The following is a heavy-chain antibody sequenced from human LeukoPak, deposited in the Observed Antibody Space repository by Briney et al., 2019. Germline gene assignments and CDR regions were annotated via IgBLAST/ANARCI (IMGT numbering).Heavy chain of an antibody. CDR2: IRYDGSNR. J-gene: IGHJ6*03. D-gene: IGHD5-18*01. CDR1: GFTFSSYG. V-gene: IGHV3-30*02. Sequence: PGGSLRLSCAASGFTFSSYGMHWVRQAPGKGLEWVAFIRYDGSNRYYADSVKGRFTISRDNSKNTLYLQMNSLRAEDTAVYYCAKGHTAMVSNYYYYMDVWGKGTTVTVSS. CDR3: AKGHTAMVSNYYYYMDV.